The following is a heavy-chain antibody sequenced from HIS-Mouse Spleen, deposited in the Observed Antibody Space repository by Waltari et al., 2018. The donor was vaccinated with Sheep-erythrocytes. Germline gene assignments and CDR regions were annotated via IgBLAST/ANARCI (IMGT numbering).Heavy chain of an antibody. CDR2: IWYDGSNK. Sequence: QVQLVESGGGVVQPGRSLRLSCAASGFTFSSYGMHWVRQAPGKGLEWVAVIWYDGSNKYYADSVKGRFTISRDNSKNTLYLQMNSLRAEDTAVYYCAKDRGYSSSPYFDYWGQGTLVTVSS. D-gene: IGHD6-6*01. V-gene: IGHV3-33*06. CDR3: AKDRGYSSSPYFDY. CDR1: GFTFSSYG. J-gene: IGHJ4*02.